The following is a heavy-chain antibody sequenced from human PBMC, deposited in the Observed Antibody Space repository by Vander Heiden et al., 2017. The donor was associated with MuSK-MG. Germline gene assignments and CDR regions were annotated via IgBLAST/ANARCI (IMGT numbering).Heavy chain of an antibody. CDR1: GFTFDDYA. CDR3: AKDMEDTAMTFQDY. J-gene: IGHJ4*02. D-gene: IGHD5-18*01. CDR2: ISWNSGSI. Sequence: EVQLVESGGGLVQPGRSLSLSCAASGFTFDDYAMHWVRQVPGKGLEWVSGISWNSGSIGYADSVKGRFTISRDNAKNSLYLQMNSLRAEDTALYYCAKDMEDTAMTFQDYWGQGTLVTVSS. V-gene: IGHV3-9*01.